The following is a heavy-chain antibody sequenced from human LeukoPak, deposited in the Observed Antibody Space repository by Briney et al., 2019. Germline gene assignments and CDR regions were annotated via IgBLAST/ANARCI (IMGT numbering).Heavy chain of an antibody. J-gene: IGHJ1*01. CDR2: IYHSGST. CDR3: ARHPEGSSEYFQH. D-gene: IGHD6-13*01. V-gene: IGHV4-4*02. Sequence: SETLSLTCAVSGGSISSSNWWSWVRQPPGKGLEWIGEIYHSGSTNYNPSLKSRVTISVDTSKNQFSLKLSSVTAADTAVYYCARHPEGSSEYFQHWGQGTLVTVSS. CDR1: GGSISSSNW.